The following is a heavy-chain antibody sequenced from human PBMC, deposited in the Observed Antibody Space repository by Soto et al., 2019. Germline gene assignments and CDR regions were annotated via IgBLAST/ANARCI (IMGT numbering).Heavy chain of an antibody. J-gene: IGHJ4*02. CDR3: AKVSRFPGGLRSLF. CDR1: GFTFSTYA. Sequence: EVQLLESGGTLVQPGGSLRLSCAASGFTFSTYAMNWVRQAPGKGLEWVSCISGSSGGSTYYADSVKGRFTISRDNSKNKLFLQMNSLRVEDTAVYYCAKVSRFPGGLRSLFWGQGSLVTVSS. V-gene: IGHV3-23*01. D-gene: IGHD3-10*01. CDR2: ISGSSGGST.